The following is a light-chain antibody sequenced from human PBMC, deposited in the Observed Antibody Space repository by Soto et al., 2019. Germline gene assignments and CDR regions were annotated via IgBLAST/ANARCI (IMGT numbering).Light chain of an antibody. J-gene: IGLJ3*02. V-gene: IGLV1-44*01. CDR3: VAWDDSLKGVV. Sequence: QSVLTQPPSASGTPGQRVTISCSGSRSNIGRNTVNWFQQLPGTAPKLLTYNNNQRPSGVPDRFSASKSGTSGSLAISGLQSEDEAAYYCVAWDDSLKGVVFGGGTMLTVL. CDR1: RSNIGRNT. CDR2: NNN.